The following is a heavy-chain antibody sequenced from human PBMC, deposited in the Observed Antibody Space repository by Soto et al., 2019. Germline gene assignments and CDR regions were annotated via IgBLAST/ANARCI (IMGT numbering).Heavy chain of an antibody. CDR2: ISPSGGST. J-gene: IGHJ4*02. V-gene: IGHV3-23*01. D-gene: IGHD6-13*01. CDR3: AKDGTYSSSWYYFDY. Sequence: GGSLRLSCAASGFTFSSYWMTWLRQAPGKGLEWVANISPSGGSTYYVDSVKGRFTISRDNAKNTLYLQMNSLRAEDTAVYYCAKDGTYSSSWYYFDYWGQGTLVTVSS. CDR1: GFTFSSYW.